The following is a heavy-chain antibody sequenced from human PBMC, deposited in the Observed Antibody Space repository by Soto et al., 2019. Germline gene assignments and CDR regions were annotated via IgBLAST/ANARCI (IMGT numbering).Heavy chain of an antibody. J-gene: IGHJ5*02. D-gene: IGHD2-8*01. Sequence: PSETLSLTCSVSGGSVNSGGYSWSWIRPPPGKGLEWIGFISPSGSPAYNPSLKSRVTISVDRSNNQISLELSSVTAADTAVYYCARGVLAWGPGTLVTVSS. CDR3: ARGVLA. V-gene: IGHV4-30-2*01. CDR2: ISPSGSP. CDR1: GGSVNSGGYS.